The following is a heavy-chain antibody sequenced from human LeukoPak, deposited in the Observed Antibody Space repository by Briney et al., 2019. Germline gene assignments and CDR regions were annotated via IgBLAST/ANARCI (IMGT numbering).Heavy chain of an antibody. CDR1: RISFGDYD. V-gene: IGHV3-49*04. CDR2: IRGKAHGGTT. D-gene: IGHD5-12*01. Sequence: PGGSLRLSCEGSRISFGDYDMSWVRQAPGKGLEWVGFIRGKAHGGTTKYAASVQGRFNISRDDSKSIAYLQMNSLKTEDTALYYCTTLPHTVGDSPIDYWGQGSLVTVSS. J-gene: IGHJ4*01. CDR3: TTLPHTVGDSPIDY.